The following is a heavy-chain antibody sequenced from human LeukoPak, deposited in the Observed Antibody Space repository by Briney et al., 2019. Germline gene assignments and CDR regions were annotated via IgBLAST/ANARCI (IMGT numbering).Heavy chain of an antibody. Sequence: SETLSLTCTVSGGFISSSSYYWGWIRQPPGKGLEWIGSIYYSGSTYYNPSLKSRVTISVDTSKNQFSLKLSSVTAADTAVYYCARAWSIIVVVPAAFDYWGQGTLVTVSS. CDR1: GGFISSSSYY. D-gene: IGHD2-2*01. CDR2: IYYSGST. V-gene: IGHV4-39*01. J-gene: IGHJ4*02. CDR3: ARAWSIIVVVPAAFDY.